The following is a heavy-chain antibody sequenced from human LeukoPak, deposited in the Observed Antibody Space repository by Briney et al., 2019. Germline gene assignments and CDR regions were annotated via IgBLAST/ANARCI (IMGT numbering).Heavy chain of an antibody. CDR1: GGSFSGYY. V-gene: IGHV4-34*01. D-gene: IGHD6-13*01. Sequence: PSETLSLTCAVYGGSFSGYYWSWIRQPPGKGLEWIGEINHSGSTNYNPSLKSRVTISVDTSKNQFSLKLSSVTAADTAVYYCARGLMAAAGTVQPIAASWFDPWGQGTLVTVSS. CDR2: INHSGST. J-gene: IGHJ5*02. CDR3: ARGLMAAAGTVQPIAASWFDP.